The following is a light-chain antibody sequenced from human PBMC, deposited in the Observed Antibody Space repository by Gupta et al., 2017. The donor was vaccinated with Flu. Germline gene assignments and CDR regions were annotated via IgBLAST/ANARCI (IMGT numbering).Light chain of an antibody. CDR3: QLWDGFNGHYV. CDR1: NIGSKS. V-gene: IGLV3-21*02. J-gene: IGLJ3*02. CDR2: DDS. Sequence: SYVLTQPPSVSVAPGQTATIACGGDNIGSKSVHWYQQRPGQAPVLVVYDDSDRPSGIPERFSGSKSGNTATLTVSGVEDGDEADYYCQLWDGFNGHYVFGGGTKLTVL.